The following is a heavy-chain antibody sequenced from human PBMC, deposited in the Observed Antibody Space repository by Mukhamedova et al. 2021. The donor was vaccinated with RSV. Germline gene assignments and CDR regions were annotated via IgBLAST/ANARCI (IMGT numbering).Heavy chain of an antibody. D-gene: IGHD2-15*01. CDR2: LYKNGDT. J-gene: IGHJ6*02. Sequence: GLEWVSLLYKNGDTYYADSVKGRFTISRDNSNNTLHLQMTSLTGGDTAIYYCAREGWQFPHYGVDVWGQGTAVTVSS. V-gene: IGHV3-53*01. CDR3: AREGWQFPHYGVDV.